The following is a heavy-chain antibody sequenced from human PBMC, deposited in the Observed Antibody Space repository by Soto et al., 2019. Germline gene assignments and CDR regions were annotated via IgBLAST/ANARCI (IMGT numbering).Heavy chain of an antibody. CDR3: ARVRPHTGIAAAGTHFAFFQH. CDR1: GGSISSGGYY. V-gene: IGHV4-31*03. J-gene: IGHJ1*01. CDR2: IYYSGST. Sequence: TSETLSLTCTVSGGSISSGGYYWSWIRQHPGKGLEWIGYIYYSGSTYYNPSLKSRVTISVDTSKNQFSLKLSSVTAADTAVYYCARVRPHTGIAAAGTHFAFFQHWGQGTLVTVSS. D-gene: IGHD6-13*01.